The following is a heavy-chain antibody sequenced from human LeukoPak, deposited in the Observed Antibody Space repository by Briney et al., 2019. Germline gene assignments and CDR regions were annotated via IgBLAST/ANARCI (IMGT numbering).Heavy chain of an antibody. V-gene: IGHV4-34*01. CDR1: GGSFSGYY. J-gene: IGHJ4*02. CDR3: ARFARYCSSTSCLLPY. CDR2: INHSGST. D-gene: IGHD2-2*01. Sequence: SETLSLTCAVSGGSFSGYYWSWIRQPPGKGLEWIGEINHSGSTNYNPSLKSRVTISVDTSKNEFSLKLSSVTAADTAVYYCARFARYCSSTSCLLPYWGQGTLVTVSS.